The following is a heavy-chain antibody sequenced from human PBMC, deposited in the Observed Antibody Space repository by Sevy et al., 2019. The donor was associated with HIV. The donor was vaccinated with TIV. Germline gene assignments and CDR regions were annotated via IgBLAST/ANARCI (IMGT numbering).Heavy chain of an antibody. V-gene: IGHV1-46*01. CDR2: INPSGGST. J-gene: IGHJ4*02. D-gene: IGHD3-9*01. Sequence: ASVKVSCKASGYTFTSQYMHWVRQAPGQGLEWMGIINPSGGSTRYAQKFQGRVTMTRDKSTSTVYMEMGRLRSEDTAVYCCARDSDNYDILTGYYPFDYWGQGTLVTVSS. CDR3: ARDSDNYDILTGYYPFDY. CDR1: GYTFTSQY.